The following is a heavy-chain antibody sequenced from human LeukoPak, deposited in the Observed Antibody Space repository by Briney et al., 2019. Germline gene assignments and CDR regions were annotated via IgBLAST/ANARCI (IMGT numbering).Heavy chain of an antibody. CDR2: ISSSSSYI. CDR3: ARATIFGTGYFDY. D-gene: IGHD3-3*01. CDR1: GFTFSSYS. J-gene: IGHJ4*02. V-gene: IGHV3-21*01. Sequence: PGGSLRLSCAASGFTFSSYSMNWVRQAPGKGLEWVSSISSSSSYIYYADSVKGRFTISRDNAKNSLYLQMNSQRAEDTAVYYCARATIFGTGYFDYWGQGTLVTVSS.